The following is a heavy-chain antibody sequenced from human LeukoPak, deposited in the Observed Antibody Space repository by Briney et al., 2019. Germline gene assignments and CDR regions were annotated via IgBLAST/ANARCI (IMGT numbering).Heavy chain of an antibody. CDR3: AREENNIAAAGTIDY. J-gene: IGHJ4*02. D-gene: IGHD6-13*01. CDR1: GYTFTSYG. CDR2: ISAYNGNT. Sequence: GASVKVSCKASGYTFTSYGISWVRQAPGQGLEWMGWISAYNGNTNYAQKLQGRVTMTTDTSTSTAYMELRSLRSDDTAVYYCAREENNIAAAGTIDYWGQGTLVTVSS. V-gene: IGHV1-18*01.